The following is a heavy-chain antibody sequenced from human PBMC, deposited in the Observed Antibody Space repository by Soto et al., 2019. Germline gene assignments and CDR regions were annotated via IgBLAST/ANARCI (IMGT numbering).Heavy chain of an antibody. J-gene: IGHJ6*02. V-gene: IGHV1-24*01. CDR2: IIPVFGAA. CDR3: ARVEASQGSDYYYGMDV. CDR1: GYTLTELS. Sequence: ASVKVSCKVSGYTLTELSMHWVRQAPGKGLEWMGGIIPVFGAAIYAQKFQGRVTITADESTSTAYMKLSSVTAADTAVYYCARVEASQGSDYYYGMDVWGQGTTVTVSS.